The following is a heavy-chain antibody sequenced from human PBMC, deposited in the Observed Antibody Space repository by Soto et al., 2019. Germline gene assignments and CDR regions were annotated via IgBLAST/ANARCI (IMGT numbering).Heavy chain of an antibody. CDR3: ARSGLRLGDVEFDP. CDR1: GGSIGAYY. D-gene: IGHD3-16*01. V-gene: IGHV4-59*01. CDR2: IYSSGT. J-gene: IGHJ5*02. Sequence: QVRLQESGPGLVKPSETRFLTCTVSGGSIGAYYWTLIRQPPGRGLEWIGFIYSSGTTYNPSLKSRVIISVHTSKNQFSLKLPSVTAVDTAVSFCARSGLRLGDVEFDPWGTGILVTVSS.